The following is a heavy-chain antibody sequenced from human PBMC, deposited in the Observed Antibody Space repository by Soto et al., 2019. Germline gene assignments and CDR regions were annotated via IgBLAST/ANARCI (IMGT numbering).Heavy chain of an antibody. V-gene: IGHV3-7*01. Sequence: PGGSLRLSCAASGFTFSNYNMGWVRHTQGKGLEWVANIRQAGTEKYYVYSVKGRFTISRDDAKNSLYLQMNSLRAEDTAVYYCGREWSYFDHWGRRTLVTVSS. CDR2: IRQAGTEK. CDR1: GFTFSNYN. D-gene: IGHD3-3*01. J-gene: IGHJ4*02. CDR3: GREWSYFDH.